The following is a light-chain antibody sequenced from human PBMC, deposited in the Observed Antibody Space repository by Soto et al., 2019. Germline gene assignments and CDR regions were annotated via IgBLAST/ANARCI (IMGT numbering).Light chain of an antibody. V-gene: IGKV3-20*01. Sequence: EIVLTQSPGTLSLSPGERATLSCRASQSVSSSDLAWYQQKPGQAPRLLIYGASSRATGIPDRFSGGGSGTDFTLTISRLEPEDFAVYYCQQYGSSPETFGQGTKVEIK. CDR1: QSVSSSD. CDR2: GAS. CDR3: QQYGSSPET. J-gene: IGKJ1*01.